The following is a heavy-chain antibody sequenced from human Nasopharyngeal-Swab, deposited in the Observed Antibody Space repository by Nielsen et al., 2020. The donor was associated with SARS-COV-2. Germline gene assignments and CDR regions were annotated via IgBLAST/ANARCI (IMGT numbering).Heavy chain of an antibody. CDR2: IYTSGST. CDR1: GGSISSGSYY. Sequence: SETLSLTCTVSGGSISSGSYYWSWIRQPAGKGLEWIGRIYTSGSTNYNPSLKSRVTISVDTSKNQFSLKLSSVTAADTAVYYCARDLIAAAGNGWFDPWGQGTLVTVSS. V-gene: IGHV4-61*02. CDR3: ARDLIAAAGNGWFDP. J-gene: IGHJ5*02. D-gene: IGHD6-13*01.